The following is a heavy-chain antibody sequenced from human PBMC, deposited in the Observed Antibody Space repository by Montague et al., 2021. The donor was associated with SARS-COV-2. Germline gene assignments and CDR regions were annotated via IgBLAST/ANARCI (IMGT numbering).Heavy chain of an antibody. V-gene: IGHV3-48*03. CDR3: ARGGGNILTNYYYYYLDV. D-gene: IGHD4-23*01. CDR2: ISSSGSTI. CDR1: GFTFSSYE. Sequence: SLRLSCAASGFTFSSYEMNWIRQAPGKGLECVSYISSSGSTIYYADSVKGRFTISRDNAKNSLYLQMNSLRAEDTAVYYCARGGGNILTNYYYYYLDVWGTGTTVTVSS. J-gene: IGHJ6*03.